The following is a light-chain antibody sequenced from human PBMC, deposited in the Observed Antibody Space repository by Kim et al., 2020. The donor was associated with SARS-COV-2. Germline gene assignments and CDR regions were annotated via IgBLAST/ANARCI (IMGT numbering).Light chain of an antibody. CDR3: SSYTSNSTRV. J-gene: IGLJ3*02. V-gene: IGLV2-14*03. CDR2: DVS. Sequence: GESSTNACTRTSRDVGGNNYVSWYQQHPGKAPKLVIYDVSNRPSGVSDRFSGSKSGNTASLTISGLQAEDEADYYCSSYTSNSTRVFGGGTQLTVL. CDR1: SRDVGGNNY.